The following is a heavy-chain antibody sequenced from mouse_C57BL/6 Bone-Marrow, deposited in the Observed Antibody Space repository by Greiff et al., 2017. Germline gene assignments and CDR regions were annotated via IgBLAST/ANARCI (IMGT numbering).Heavy chain of an antibody. Sequence: EVHLVESGGGLVQPGGSLKLSCAASGFTFSDYGMAWVRQGPRKGPEWVAFISTFAYSINYAHTVTGRFTISRETAKNTLYLEMSSLRSEDTAMYSCARQLSYAMDYWGQGTSVTVSS. CDR2: ISTFAYSI. J-gene: IGHJ4*01. CDR1: GFTFSDYG. D-gene: IGHD3-2*02. CDR3: ARQLSYAMDY. V-gene: IGHV5-15*01.